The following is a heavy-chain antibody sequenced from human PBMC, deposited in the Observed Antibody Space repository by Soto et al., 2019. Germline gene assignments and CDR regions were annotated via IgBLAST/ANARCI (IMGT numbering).Heavy chain of an antibody. V-gene: IGHV3-9*02. CDR2: IRWNGGSM. CDR1: GFTSDNYA. Sequence: EVQLVESGGGLVQPGGSLRLSCAASGFTSDNYAMHWVRHAPGTGLEWVSGIRWNGGSMAYADAVKGRFTISTNSAKNSLDLLMNSRRPADKALYYCGRGHHYGDYVGCFDPWGQGTLVTVS. J-gene: IGHJ5*02. CDR3: GRGHHYGDYVGCFDP. D-gene: IGHD4-17*01.